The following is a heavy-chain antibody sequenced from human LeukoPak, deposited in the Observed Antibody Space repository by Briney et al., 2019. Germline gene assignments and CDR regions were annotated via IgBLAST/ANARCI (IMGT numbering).Heavy chain of an antibody. CDR3: AKDRPYISSWYGCSTP. CDR1: GFTFSSYA. V-gene: IGHV3-23*01. Sequence: GGSLRLSCAASGFTFSSYAMSWVRQAPGKGLEWVSGISSSGGSRHYADSVQGRFTISRDNSKNTLYLQMNSLRAEDTAVYYCAKDRPYISSWYGCSTPWGQGTLVTVSS. J-gene: IGHJ5*02. CDR2: ISSSGGSR. D-gene: IGHD6-13*01.